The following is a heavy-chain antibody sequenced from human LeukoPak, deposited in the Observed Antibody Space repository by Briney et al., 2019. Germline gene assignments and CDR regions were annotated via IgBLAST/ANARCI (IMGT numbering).Heavy chain of an antibody. V-gene: IGHV3-43*02. CDR2: ISGDGGST. Sequence: PGGSLRLSCAGPGFMFHDYAIHWVRQAPGKGLEWVSLISGDGGSTFYADSVKGRFTISRDNSKNSLYLQMNSLRSDDTALYYCAREGESSGWYDYWGQGTLVTVSS. CDR1: GFMFHDYA. J-gene: IGHJ4*02. CDR3: AREGESSGWYDY. D-gene: IGHD6-19*01.